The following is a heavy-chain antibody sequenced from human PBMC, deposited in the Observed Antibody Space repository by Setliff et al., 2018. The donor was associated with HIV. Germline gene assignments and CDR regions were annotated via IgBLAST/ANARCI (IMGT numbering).Heavy chain of an antibody. CDR1: GFTFSSYS. J-gene: IGHJ2*01. CDR3: ASLADTAMVRGTWYFDL. D-gene: IGHD5-18*01. Sequence: PGGSLRLSCAASGFTFSSYSMNWVRQAPGKGLEWVSSISSSSSYIYYANSVKGRFTIYRDNAKNSLYLQMNSLRAEDTAVYYCASLADTAMVRGTWYFDLWGRGTLVTVSS. V-gene: IGHV3-21*01. CDR2: ISSSSSYI.